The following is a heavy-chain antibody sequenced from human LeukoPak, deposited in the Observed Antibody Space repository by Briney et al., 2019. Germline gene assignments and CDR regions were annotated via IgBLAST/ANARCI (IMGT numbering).Heavy chain of an antibody. Sequence: GGSLRLSCAASGFTFSTYNMNWVRQAPGKGLEWVSSITSSSSYIYYADSVKGRYTISRDNSKNTLYLEMNTLRVEDTAIYYCVKDFVEAYYYDSSGFYSGAFEIWGQGTTVTVSS. CDR2: ITSSSSYI. D-gene: IGHD3-22*01. V-gene: IGHV3-21*04. CDR3: VKDFVEAYYYDSSGFYSGAFEI. CDR1: GFTFSTYN. J-gene: IGHJ3*02.